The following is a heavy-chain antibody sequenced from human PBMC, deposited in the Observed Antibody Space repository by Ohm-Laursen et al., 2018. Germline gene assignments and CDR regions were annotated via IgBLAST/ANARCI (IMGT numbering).Heavy chain of an antibody. V-gene: IGHV3-23*01. J-gene: IGHJ4*02. CDR1: GFTFSSYA. D-gene: IGHD2-15*01. CDR2: ISAGGSST. CDR3: AKLTSGEDVY. Sequence: LRLSCAASGFTFSSYAMSWVRQAPGKGLEWVSVISAGGSSTYYADSVKGRLTISRDNSKNMLYLQMNSLTAEDTAVYYCAKLTSGEDVYWGQGSLVTVSS.